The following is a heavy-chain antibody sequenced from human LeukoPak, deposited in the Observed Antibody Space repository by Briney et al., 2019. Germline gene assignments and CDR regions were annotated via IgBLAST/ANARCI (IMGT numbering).Heavy chain of an antibody. J-gene: IGHJ6*03. CDR2: IWYDGSNK. V-gene: IGHV3-33*01. Sequence: GRSLRLPCAASGFTFSSYGMHWVRQAPGKGLEGVAVIWYDGSNKYYADSVKGRFTISRDNSKNTLYLQMNSLRAEDTAVYYCARDGGVYYMDVWGKGTTVTVSS. D-gene: IGHD3-10*01. CDR1: GFTFSSYG. CDR3: ARDGGVYYMDV.